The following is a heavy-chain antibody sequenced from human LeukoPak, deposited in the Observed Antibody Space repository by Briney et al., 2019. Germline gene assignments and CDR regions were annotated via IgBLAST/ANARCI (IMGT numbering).Heavy chain of an antibody. V-gene: IGHV1-69*05. J-gene: IGHJ4*02. Sequence: ASVKVSCKASGGTFSSYAISWVRQAPGQGLEWMGGIIPIFGTANYAQKFQGRVTITTDESTSTAYMELSSLRAEDTAVYYCARDPVSSSWYNGDYWGQGTLVTVSS. CDR3: ARDPVSSSWYNGDY. CDR1: GGTFSSYA. D-gene: IGHD6-13*01. CDR2: IIPIFGTA.